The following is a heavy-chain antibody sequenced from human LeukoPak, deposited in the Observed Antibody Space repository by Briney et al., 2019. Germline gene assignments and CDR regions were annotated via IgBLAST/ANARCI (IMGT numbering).Heavy chain of an antibody. CDR2: ISGSGGST. D-gene: IGHD3-22*01. V-gene: IGHV3-23*01. CDR3: AREPYYDSSGYCLDY. J-gene: IGHJ4*02. CDR1: GFTFSSYW. Sequence: GGSLRLSCAASGFTFSSYWMSWVRQAPGKGLEWVSAISGSGGSTYYADSVKGRFTISRDNAKNSLYLQMNSLRAEDTAVYYCAREPYYDSSGYCLDYWGQGTLVTVSS.